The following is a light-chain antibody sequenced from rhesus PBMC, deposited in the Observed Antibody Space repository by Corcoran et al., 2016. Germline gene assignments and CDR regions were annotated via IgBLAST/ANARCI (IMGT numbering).Light chain of an antibody. V-gene: IGKV1-32*01. CDR1: QGISSY. CDR3: QQYNSLPLT. CDR2: SAN. Sequence: DIQMTQSPSSLSASVGDRVTITCRASQGISSYLNWYQQKPGKAPKLLIYSANRLESGVPSRFSGSGSGTEFTLTISSLQPEDFATYYCQQYNSLPLTFGGGTKVEIK. J-gene: IGKJ4*01.